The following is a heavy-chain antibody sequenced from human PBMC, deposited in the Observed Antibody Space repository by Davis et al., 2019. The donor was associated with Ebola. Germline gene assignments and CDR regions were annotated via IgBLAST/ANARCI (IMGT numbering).Heavy chain of an antibody. J-gene: IGHJ4*02. CDR2: INHSGST. CDR1: GGSISSSSYY. Sequence: MPSETLSLTCTVSGGSISSSSYYWGWIRQPPGKGLEWIGEINHSGSTNYNPSLKSRVTISVDTSKNQFSLKLSSVTAADTAVYYCARYRGGDWLFDYWGQGTLVTVSS. D-gene: IGHD2-21*01. CDR3: ARYRGGDWLFDY. V-gene: IGHV4-39*07.